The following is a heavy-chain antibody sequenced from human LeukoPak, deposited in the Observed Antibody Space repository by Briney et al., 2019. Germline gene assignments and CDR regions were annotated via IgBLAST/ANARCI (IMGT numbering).Heavy chain of an antibody. Sequence: GGSLRLSCAASGFTFSSYAMHWVRQAPGKGLEWVAVISYDGSNKYYADSVKGRFTVSRDNSKNTLYLQMNSLRAEDTAVYYCARDRGAAAGSFYGMDVWGQGTTVTVSS. CDR3: ARDRGAAAGSFYGMDV. V-gene: IGHV3-30-3*01. D-gene: IGHD6-13*01. J-gene: IGHJ6*02. CDR1: GFTFSSYA. CDR2: ISYDGSNK.